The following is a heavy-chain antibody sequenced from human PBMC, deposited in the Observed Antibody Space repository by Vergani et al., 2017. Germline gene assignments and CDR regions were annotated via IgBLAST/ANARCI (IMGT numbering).Heavy chain of an antibody. V-gene: IGHV5-51*01. CDR2: IYPADSDT. D-gene: IGHD1-1*01. J-gene: IGHJ4*02. CDR1: GYSFTNYW. CDR3: ARHTTYTDS. Sequence: EVQLVQSGAEVKKPGESLKISCQISGYSFTNYWIGWVRQMPGKGLEWTGIIYPADSDTRYSPSFQGQVTISADKSISTAFLQWDSLKASDTALYYCARHTTYTDSWGQGTLVTVSS.